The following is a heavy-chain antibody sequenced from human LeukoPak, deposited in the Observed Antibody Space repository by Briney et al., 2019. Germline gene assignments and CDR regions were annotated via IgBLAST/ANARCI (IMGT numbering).Heavy chain of an antibody. CDR2: ITSSSSYI. CDR1: GFTFSSYE. J-gene: IGHJ4*02. Sequence: GGSLRLSCAASGFTFSSYEMNWVRQAPGKGLEWVSSITSSSSYIYYADSVKGRFTISRDNAKNSLYLQMNSLRAEDTAVYYCARSYSSSRGTFDYWGQGTLVTVSS. V-gene: IGHV3-21*01. D-gene: IGHD6-6*01. CDR3: ARSYSSSRGTFDY.